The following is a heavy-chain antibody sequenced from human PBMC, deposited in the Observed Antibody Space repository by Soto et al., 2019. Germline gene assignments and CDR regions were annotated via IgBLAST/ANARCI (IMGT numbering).Heavy chain of an antibody. D-gene: IGHD1-26*01. CDR2: INPSGGST. J-gene: IGHJ6*02. CDR1: GYTFTSYY. CDR3: ASKAVGANAYYYGMDV. V-gene: IGHV1-46*01. Sequence: ASVKVSCKASGYTFTSYYMHWGRQAPGQGLEWMGIINPSGGSTSYAQKFQGRVTMTRDTSTSTVYMELSSLRSEDTAVYYCASKAVGANAYYYGMDVWGQGNTVTISS.